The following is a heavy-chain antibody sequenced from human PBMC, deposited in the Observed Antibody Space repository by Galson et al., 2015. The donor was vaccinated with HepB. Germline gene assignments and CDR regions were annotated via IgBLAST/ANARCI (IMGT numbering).Heavy chain of an antibody. D-gene: IGHD2-2*02. CDR1: GFTFSNAW. CDR3: TSPQTNIVVVPAAIEADYYYYYMDV. Sequence: SLRLSCAASGFTFSNAWMSWVRQAPGKGLEWVGRIKSKTDGGTTDYAAPVKGRFTISRDDSKNTLYLQMNSLKTEDTAVYYCTSPQTNIVVVPAAIEADYYYYYMDVWGKGTTVTVSS. CDR2: IKSKTDGGTT. J-gene: IGHJ6*03. V-gene: IGHV3-15*01.